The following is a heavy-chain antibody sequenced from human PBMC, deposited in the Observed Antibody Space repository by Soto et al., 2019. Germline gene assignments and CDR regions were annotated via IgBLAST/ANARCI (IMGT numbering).Heavy chain of an antibody. D-gene: IGHD5-12*01. J-gene: IGHJ1*01. CDR3: ARSLAKEYFQH. CDR1: GGSFSGYY. CDR2: INHSGST. V-gene: IGHV4-34*01. Sequence: QVQLQQWGAGLLKPSETLSLTCAVYGGSFSGYYWSWIRQPPGKGLEWIGEINHSGSTNYHPSLKSRVTISVVPSKTQFSQKLSSVTAADTAVYYCARSLAKEYFQHWGQGTLVTVSS.